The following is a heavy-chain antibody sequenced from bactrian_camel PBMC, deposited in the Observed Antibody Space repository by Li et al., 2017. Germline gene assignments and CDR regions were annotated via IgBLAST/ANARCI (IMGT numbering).Heavy chain of an antibody. J-gene: IGHJ4*01. CDR2: LQSDGTT. CDR3: AADRNRYVYSGSSCSDLVRETYNY. Sequence: HVQLVESGGGSAQAGGSLKVSCATSGYTHKNACMGWFRQAPGNKCELVSKLQSDGTTYYADSVQGRFTISQDNAKSTMYLRMYSLKHEDTALYYCAADRNRYVYSGSSCSDLVRETYNYWGQGTQVTVS. CDR1: GYTHKNAC. V-gene: IGHV3S53*01. D-gene: IGHD1*01.